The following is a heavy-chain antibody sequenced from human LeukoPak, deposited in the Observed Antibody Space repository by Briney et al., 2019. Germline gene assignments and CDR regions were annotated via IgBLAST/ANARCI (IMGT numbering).Heavy chain of an antibody. V-gene: IGHV4-59*01. CDR3: ARVPPGRNFYDSSGYVDAFDI. D-gene: IGHD3-22*01. Sequence: SETLSLTCTVSGGSISSYYWSWIRQPPGKGLECIGYISYSGTTNYNPSLNSRVTISVDRSKEQFSLKVNSVTAADTAVYYCARVPPGRNFYDSSGYVDAFDIWGQGTMVTVSS. CDR1: GGSISSYY. J-gene: IGHJ3*02. CDR2: ISYSGTT.